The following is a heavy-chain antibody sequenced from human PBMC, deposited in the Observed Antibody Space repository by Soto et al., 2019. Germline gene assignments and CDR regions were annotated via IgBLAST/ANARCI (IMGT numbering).Heavy chain of an antibody. CDR1: GYSISRGYY. Sequence: PSETLSLTCIVSGYSISRGYYWGWIRQPLGKGLQWIGTIFHDGTTHSNPSLNGRVSISVSTSQNRFFLTLRSVTAADTAVYYCARDSPSDHDFWSGYQNRGMVWGQGTTVTVSS. J-gene: IGHJ6*02. V-gene: IGHV4-38-2*02. CDR3: ARDSPSDHDFWSGYQNRGMV. CDR2: IFHDGTT. D-gene: IGHD3-3*01.